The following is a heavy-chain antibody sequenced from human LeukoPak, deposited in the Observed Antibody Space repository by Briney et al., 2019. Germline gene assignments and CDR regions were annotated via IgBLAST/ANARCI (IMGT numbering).Heavy chain of an antibody. CDR3: ARLSVGIAVAGTDY. CDR1: GGSFRGYY. CDR2: INHSGST. J-gene: IGHJ4*02. D-gene: IGHD6-19*01. Sequence: SETLSLTCAVYGGSFRGYYWSWIRQPPGQGLEWIGEINHSGSTNYNPSLKSRVTISVDTSKNQFSLKLSSVTAADTAVYYCARLSVGIAVAGTDYWGQGTLVTVSS. V-gene: IGHV4-34*01.